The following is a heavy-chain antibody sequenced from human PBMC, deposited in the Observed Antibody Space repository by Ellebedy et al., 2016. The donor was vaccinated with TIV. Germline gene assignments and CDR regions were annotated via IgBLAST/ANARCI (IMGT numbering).Heavy chain of an antibody. D-gene: IGHD2-15*01. J-gene: IGHJ6*02. CDR3: ARGRDPGYCSGGSCYKGVYGMDV. V-gene: IGHV3-74*01. CDR1: GFTFSSYW. CDR2: INSDGSST. Sequence: GESLKISXAASGFTFSSYWMHWVRQAPGKGLVWVSRINSDGSSTSYADSVKGRFTISRDNAKNTLYLQMNSLRAEDTAVYYCARGRDPGYCSGGSCYKGVYGMDVWGQGTTVTVSS.